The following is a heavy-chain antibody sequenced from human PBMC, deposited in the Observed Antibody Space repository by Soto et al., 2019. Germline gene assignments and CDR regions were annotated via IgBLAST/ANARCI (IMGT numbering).Heavy chain of an antibody. CDR3: AKDIGIAVVWFYFDY. CDR2: ISGSGGST. V-gene: IGHV3-23*01. Sequence: GGSLRLSCAASGSTISDHFMDWVRQAPGKGLEWVSAISGSGGSTYYADSVKGRFTISRDNSKNTLYLQMNSLRAEDTAVYYCAKDIGIAVVWFYFDYWGQGT. CDR1: GSTISDHF. J-gene: IGHJ4*02. D-gene: IGHD6-19*01.